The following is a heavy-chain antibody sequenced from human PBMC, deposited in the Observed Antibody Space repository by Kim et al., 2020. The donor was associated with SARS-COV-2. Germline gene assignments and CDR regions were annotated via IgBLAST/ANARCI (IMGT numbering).Heavy chain of an antibody. J-gene: IGHJ2*01. Sequence: GESLKISCKGSGYRFTSYWISWVRQMPGKGLEWMGRIDRSDSYTNYSPSFQGHVTISADKCDSTAYLQWSSLKASDTAMYYCERHTPMYYDFRSGEHWYCDLWGRCPLVTVSA. CDR1: GYRFTSYW. D-gene: IGHD3-3*01. CDR2: IDRSDSYT. CDR3: ERHTPMYYDFRSGEHWYCDL. V-gene: IGHV5-10-1*01.